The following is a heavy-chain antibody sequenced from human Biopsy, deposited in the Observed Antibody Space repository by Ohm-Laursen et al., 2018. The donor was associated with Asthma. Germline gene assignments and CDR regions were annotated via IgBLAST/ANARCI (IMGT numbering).Heavy chain of an antibody. V-gene: IGHV1-69*04. Sequence: GASVKASCNASGGSFSNFAFSWARQAPGHGLEWMGTILTKFDITSYAEKFQGRVTITADKSTSTTYMEMSRLRSEDTAVYYCARSYDTDSYPVLVLDYWGQGTLVPVSS. CDR3: ARSYDTDSYPVLVLDY. CDR2: ILTKFDIT. J-gene: IGHJ4*02. CDR1: GGSFSNFA. D-gene: IGHD3-22*01.